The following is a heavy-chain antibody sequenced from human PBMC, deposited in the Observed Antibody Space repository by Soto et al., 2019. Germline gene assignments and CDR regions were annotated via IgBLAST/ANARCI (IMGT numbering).Heavy chain of an antibody. V-gene: IGHV4-31*01. D-gene: IGHD2-21*02. CDR2: IYYTGHT. CDR1: GGYISSGGNY. Sequence: VQLQESGPGLVKPSQTLSLNCSVAGGYISSGGNYWSWIRQHPGTGLEWIGFIYYTGHTKYNAALKSLCNIAGDMSQNPFSLTLTSVTAADTAVYYCAREDINDSVFDSWGPGILGTVSS. CDR3: AREDINDSVFDS. J-gene: IGHJ4*01.